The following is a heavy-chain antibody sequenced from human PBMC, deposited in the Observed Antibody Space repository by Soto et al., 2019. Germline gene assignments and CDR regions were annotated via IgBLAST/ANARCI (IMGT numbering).Heavy chain of an antibody. CDR2: IYYSGST. CDR1: GGSISRGGYY. V-gene: IGHV4-31*02. CDR3: ARGPAIIAKIDY. D-gene: IGHD2-21*01. J-gene: IGHJ4*02. Sequence: TLSLPWTVSGGSISRGGYYGCWLRQDQRKGLEWIGYIYYSGSTYYNPSLKSRVTISVDTSKNQFSLKLSSVTAADTAVYYCARGPAIIAKIDYWSQGTLVTVS.